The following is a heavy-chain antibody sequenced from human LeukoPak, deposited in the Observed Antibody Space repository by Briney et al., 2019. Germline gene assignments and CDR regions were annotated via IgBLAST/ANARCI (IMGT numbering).Heavy chain of an antibody. D-gene: IGHD3-22*01. CDR3: AKARAMIVVVSHYFFDY. J-gene: IGHJ4*02. CDR1: GFTFSSYA. Sequence: GASLRLSCAASGFTFSSYAMSWVRQAPGKGLEWVSAISGSGGSTYYADSVKGRFTISRDNSKNTLYLQMNSLRAEDMAVYYCAKARAMIVVVSHYFFDYWGQGTLVTVSS. CDR2: ISGSGGST. V-gene: IGHV3-23*01.